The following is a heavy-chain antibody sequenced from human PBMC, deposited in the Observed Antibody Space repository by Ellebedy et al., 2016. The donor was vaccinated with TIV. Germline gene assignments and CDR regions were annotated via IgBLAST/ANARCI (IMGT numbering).Heavy chain of an antibody. D-gene: IGHD3-10*01. CDR3: ARSFGSGSLDY. J-gene: IGHJ4*02. CDR2: LYYSGST. V-gene: IGHV4-59*08. Sequence: ESLKISCTVSGGSISSYYWSWIRQPPGKGLEWIGHLYYSGSTSYSPSLKSRATISVDTSKNQVSLKLRSVTAADTAVYYCARSFGSGSLDYWGQGTLVTVSS. CDR1: GGSISSYY.